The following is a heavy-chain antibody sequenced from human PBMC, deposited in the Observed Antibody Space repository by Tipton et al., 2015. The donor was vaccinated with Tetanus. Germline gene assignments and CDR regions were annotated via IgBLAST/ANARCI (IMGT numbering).Heavy chain of an antibody. CDR2: ISNSGST. J-gene: IGHJ4*02. V-gene: IGHV4-31*03. CDR1: GGSISSDGAY. Sequence: TLSLTCTVSGGSISSDGAYWSWIRQHPGEGLEWIGYISNSGSTYYNPSLKSRVTISVDTSQKQVSLKVNPVTAADTAVYYCVRGRGLGAYSYGFEYWGQGALVTVSS. CDR3: VRGRGLGAYSYGFEY. D-gene: IGHD5-18*01.